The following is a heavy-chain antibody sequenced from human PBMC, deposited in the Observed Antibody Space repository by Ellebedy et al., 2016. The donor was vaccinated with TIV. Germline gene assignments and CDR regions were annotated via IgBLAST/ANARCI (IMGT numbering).Heavy chain of an antibody. CDR3: ARACFGVACYFDH. CDR1: GGSINPADYY. V-gene: IGHV3-11*04. J-gene: IGHJ4*02. D-gene: IGHD3-3*01. Sequence: PGGSLRLSCTVSGGSINPADYYWSWIRQSPGKGLEWISYISPDDFNIRYAEPVKGRFIISRDNAKTPLYLEMNNLNADDTAVYYCARACFGVACYFDHWGQGTLVTVSS. CDR2: ISPDDFNI.